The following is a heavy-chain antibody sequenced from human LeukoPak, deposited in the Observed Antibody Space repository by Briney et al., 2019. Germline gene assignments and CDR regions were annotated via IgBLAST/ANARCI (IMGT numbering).Heavy chain of an antibody. V-gene: IGHV4-59*01. D-gene: IGHD3-10*01. CDR1: GGSISSYY. Sequence: PSETLFLTCTVSGGSISSYYWSWVRQPPGKGLEWIGYIYYSGSTNYNPSLKSRVTISVDTSKNQFSLKLSSVTAADTAVYYCARVRGSGSYSWFDPWGQGTLVTVSS. J-gene: IGHJ5*02. CDR3: ARVRGSGSYSWFDP. CDR2: IYYSGST.